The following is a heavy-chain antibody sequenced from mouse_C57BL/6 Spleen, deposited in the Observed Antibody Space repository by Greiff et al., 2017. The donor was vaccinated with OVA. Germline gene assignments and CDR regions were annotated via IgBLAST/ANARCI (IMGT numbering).Heavy chain of an antibody. J-gene: IGHJ1*03. Sequence: VQLQQPGAELVKPGASVKMSCKASGYTFTTYSIDWMKQKPGQSLEWIGNFHPYNDDTKYNEKFKGKATLTVEKSSSTVYLELSRLTSDDSAVYYCARKYYDDGGGYFEGWGTGTTVTVSS. CDR3: ARKYYDDGGGYFEG. D-gene: IGHD2-4*01. V-gene: IGHV1-47*01. CDR1: GYTFTTYS. CDR2: FHPYNDDT.